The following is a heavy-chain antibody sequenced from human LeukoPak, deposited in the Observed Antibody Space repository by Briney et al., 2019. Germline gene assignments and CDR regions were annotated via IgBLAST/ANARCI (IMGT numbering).Heavy chain of an antibody. CDR3: ARDRLTTVTTFHFDY. J-gene: IGHJ4*02. Sequence: GGSLRLSCAASGFTFCTYAMHWVRQAPGKGLEWVAVIWSDSTNKYYADSVRGRFTISRDNSKNTLYLQMSSLRAEDTAMYYCARDRLTTVTTFHFDYWGQGTLVTVSS. D-gene: IGHD4-17*01. V-gene: IGHV3-33*01. CDR2: IWSDSTNK. CDR1: GFTFCTYA.